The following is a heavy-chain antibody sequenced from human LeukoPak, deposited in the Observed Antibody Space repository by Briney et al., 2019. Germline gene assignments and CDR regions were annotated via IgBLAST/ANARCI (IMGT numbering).Heavy chain of an antibody. Sequence: GGSLRLSCAASGFTFNNYAMSWVRQAPGKGLEWVSGISDSGRATYYTDPVRGRCTISRDNSKNTVYLQMSNLRADDTAVYFCARHDSFIPHWGQGSLVTVSS. CDR1: GFTFNNYA. D-gene: IGHD5-18*01. CDR3: ARHDSFIPH. J-gene: IGHJ4*02. CDR2: ISDSGRAT. V-gene: IGHV3-23*01.